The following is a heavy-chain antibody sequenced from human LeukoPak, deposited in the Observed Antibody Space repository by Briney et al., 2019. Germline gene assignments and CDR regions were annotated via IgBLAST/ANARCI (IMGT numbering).Heavy chain of an antibody. Sequence: GGSLRLSCAATGFTFSSYGMHWVRQAPGKGLEWVAFIRYDGSNKYYADSVKGRFTISRDNSKNTLYLQMNSLRAEDTAVYYCAKEFRTGPPFDYWGQGTLVTVSS. CDR1: GFTFSSYG. J-gene: IGHJ4*02. D-gene: IGHD3/OR15-3a*01. CDR2: IRYDGSNK. CDR3: AKEFRTGPPFDY. V-gene: IGHV3-30*02.